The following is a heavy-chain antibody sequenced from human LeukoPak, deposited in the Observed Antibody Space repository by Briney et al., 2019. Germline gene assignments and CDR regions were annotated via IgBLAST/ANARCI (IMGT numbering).Heavy chain of an antibody. Sequence: GGSLRLSCAASGFTFSSYWMSWVRQAPGKGLEWVANIKQDGSEKYYVDSVKGRFTISRDNAKNSLCLQMNSLRAEDTAVYYCARGALDQYQLLYFDYWGQGTLVTVSS. J-gene: IGHJ4*02. CDR1: GFTFSSYW. CDR2: IKQDGSEK. CDR3: ARGALDQYQLLYFDY. V-gene: IGHV3-7*01. D-gene: IGHD2-2*01.